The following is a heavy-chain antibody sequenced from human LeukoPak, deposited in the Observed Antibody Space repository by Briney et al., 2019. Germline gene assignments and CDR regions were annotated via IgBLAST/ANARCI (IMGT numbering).Heavy chain of an antibody. CDR1: GLTFSSYA. CDR2: ISGSGGST. D-gene: IGHD5-12*01. J-gene: IGHJ4*02. CDR3: AKDLSNIVATILHY. V-gene: IGHV3-23*01. Sequence: PGGSLRLSCAASGLTFSSYAMSWVRQAPGKGLEWVSAISGSGGSTYYADSVKGRFTISRDNSKNTLYLQMNSLRAEDTAVYYCAKDLSNIVATILHYWGQGTLVTVSS.